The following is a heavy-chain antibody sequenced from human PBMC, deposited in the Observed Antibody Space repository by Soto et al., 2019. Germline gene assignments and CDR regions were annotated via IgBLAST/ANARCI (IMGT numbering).Heavy chain of an antibody. Sequence: LRLSCVASGFTLSDHWMHWVRQRPGKGLEWVSRIYTTTNYADSVKGRFIISRDNAKNTLYLQMNDLRDEDTAVYYCLRGASGYGNFDYWGRGILVTVSS. D-gene: IGHD5-12*01. CDR1: GFTLSDHW. V-gene: IGHV3-74*01. CDR3: LRGASGYGNFDY. CDR2: IYTTT. J-gene: IGHJ4*02.